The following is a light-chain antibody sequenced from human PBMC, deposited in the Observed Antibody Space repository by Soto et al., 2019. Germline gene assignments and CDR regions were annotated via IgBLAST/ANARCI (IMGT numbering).Light chain of an antibody. J-gene: IGKJ4*01. Sequence: IRIAKSDFSLSASVGDRVTITCRASQDITIYVHWFQQKPGKAPKLLIYDASNLETGVPSRFSGSGSGTEFTFTISSLQPEDIATYHCQQSHNLPLTFGGGTKVDIK. CDR1: QDITIY. CDR2: DAS. CDR3: QQSHNLPLT. V-gene: IGKV1-33*01.